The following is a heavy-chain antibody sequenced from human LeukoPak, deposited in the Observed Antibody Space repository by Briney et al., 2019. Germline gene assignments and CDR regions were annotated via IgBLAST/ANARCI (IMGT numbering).Heavy chain of an antibody. V-gene: IGHV3-30*02. D-gene: IGHD3-22*01. CDR3: AKETHSGYLPDY. CDR1: GFNFSTYG. CDR2: TRYDGSEK. J-gene: IGHJ4*02. Sequence: GGSLRLSCEASGFNFSTYGMHWVRQAPGKGLEWVAFTRYDGSEKYYADSVKGRFTVSRDNSKNTLYLQMNSLRAEDTAVYYCAKETHSGYLPDYWGQGTLVTVSS.